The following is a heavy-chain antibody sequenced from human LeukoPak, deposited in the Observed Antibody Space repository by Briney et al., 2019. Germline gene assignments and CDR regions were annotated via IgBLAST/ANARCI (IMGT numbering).Heavy chain of an antibody. CDR1: GFSLRTRGMC. J-gene: IGHJ4*02. D-gene: IGHD3-22*01. Sequence: SGPTLVNPTQTLTLTCTFSGFSLRTRGMCVSWIRQPPGKALEWLARIDWDDDEYYSTSLKTRLTISKDTSKNQVVLTMTNMDPVDTATYYCARTHYYDSSGPIDYWGQGTLVTVSS. V-gene: IGHV2-70*11. CDR2: IDWDDDE. CDR3: ARTHYYDSSGPIDY.